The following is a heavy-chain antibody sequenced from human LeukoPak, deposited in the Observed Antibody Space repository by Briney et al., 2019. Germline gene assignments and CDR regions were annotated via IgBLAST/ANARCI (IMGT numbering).Heavy chain of an antibody. V-gene: IGHV1-69*13. CDR1: GGTFSSYA. D-gene: IGHD3-22*01. CDR2: IIPIFGTA. Sequence: GASVTVSFKASGGTFSSYAISWVRQAPGQGLEWMGGIIPIFGTANYAQKFQGRVTITADESTSTAYMELSSLRSEDTAVYYCARRDYDSSGYYYYYYGMDVWGQGTTVTVSS. J-gene: IGHJ6*02. CDR3: ARRDYDSSGYYYYYYGMDV.